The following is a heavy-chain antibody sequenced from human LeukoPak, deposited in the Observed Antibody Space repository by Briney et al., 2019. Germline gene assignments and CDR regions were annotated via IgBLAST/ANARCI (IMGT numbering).Heavy chain of an antibody. CDR3: ASYIAVAGTGAFDI. Sequence: PGGSLRLSCTASGFTFSSYAMTWVRQAPGKGLEYVSAISSNGGSTYYANSVKGRFTISRDNSKNTLYLQMGSLRAEDMAVYYCASYIAVAGTGAFDIWGQGTMVTVSS. CDR2: ISSNGGST. J-gene: IGHJ3*02. CDR1: GFTFSSYA. D-gene: IGHD6-19*01. V-gene: IGHV3-64*01.